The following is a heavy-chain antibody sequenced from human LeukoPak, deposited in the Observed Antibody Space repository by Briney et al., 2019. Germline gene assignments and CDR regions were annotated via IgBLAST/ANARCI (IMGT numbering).Heavy chain of an antibody. CDR2: ISSSGTTI. J-gene: IGHJ5*02. D-gene: IGHD6-13*01. CDR3: AKAPVGAAALNWFDP. V-gene: IGHV3-11*01. Sequence: GGSVRLSCAAAGFTFSDYYLSWIRQVPGKGLEWVSYISSSGTTIYYADSVKGRFTISRDNPKNTLSLQMNSLRAECTAVYYCAKAPVGAAALNWFDPWGQGTLVTVSS. CDR1: GFTFSDYY.